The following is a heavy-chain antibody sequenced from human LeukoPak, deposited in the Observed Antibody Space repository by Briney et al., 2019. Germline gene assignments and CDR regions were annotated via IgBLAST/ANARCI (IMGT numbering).Heavy chain of an antibody. Sequence: GGSLRLSCAASGFTFSSYDIHWVRQATGKGLEWVSAIGTAGDPYYPGSVKGRFTISRENAKNSLYLQMNSLRAGDTAVYYCARDQMVRGVTDYYYYGMDVWGKGTTVTVSS. CDR2: IGTAGDP. D-gene: IGHD3-10*01. CDR3: ARDQMVRGVTDYYYYGMDV. V-gene: IGHV3-13*05. J-gene: IGHJ6*04. CDR1: GFTFSSYD.